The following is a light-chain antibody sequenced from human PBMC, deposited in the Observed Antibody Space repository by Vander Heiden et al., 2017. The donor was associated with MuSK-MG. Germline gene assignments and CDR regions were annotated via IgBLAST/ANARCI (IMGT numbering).Light chain of an antibody. Sequence: DIQMTQSPSSMSASVGDRVTITCQASQDITKLLNWYQLKPGKAPKLLIYDASKLATGVPSRFSGSASGTDFTFTISVLHPEEIATYYCQHDVNYPHTFGGGTKVAIK. CDR2: DAS. CDR3: QHDVNYPHT. V-gene: IGKV1-33*01. J-gene: IGKJ4*01. CDR1: QDITKL.